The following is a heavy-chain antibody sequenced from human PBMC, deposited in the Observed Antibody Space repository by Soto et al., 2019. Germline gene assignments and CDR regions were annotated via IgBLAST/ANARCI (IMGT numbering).Heavy chain of an antibody. V-gene: IGHV4-31*03. Sequence: PSQTLSLTCTVSCDSVSSAGYYWSWIRQHPGMDLEWIGYMYYSGTTYCNPTLKSRVDISIDTSKNQFSLQLTSVTVADTAVYYCAGGNRWSTHFHFWGQGILDTVTS. CDR1: CDSVSSAGYY. D-gene: IGHD2-8*01. CDR2: MYYSGTT. CDR3: AGGNRWSTHFHF. J-gene: IGHJ4*02.